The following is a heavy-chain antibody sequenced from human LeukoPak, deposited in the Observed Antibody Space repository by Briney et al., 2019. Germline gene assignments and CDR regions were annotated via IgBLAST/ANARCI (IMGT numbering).Heavy chain of an antibody. J-gene: IGHJ3*02. Sequence: LRLSCAASGFTFSSYSMNWVRQHPGKGLEWIGYIYYSGSTYYNPSLKSRVTISVDTSKNQFPLKLSSVTAADTAVYYCARALPWAFDIWGQGTMVTVSS. V-gene: IGHV4-31*02. CDR2: IYYSGST. CDR3: ARALPWAFDI. CDR1: GFTFSSYS.